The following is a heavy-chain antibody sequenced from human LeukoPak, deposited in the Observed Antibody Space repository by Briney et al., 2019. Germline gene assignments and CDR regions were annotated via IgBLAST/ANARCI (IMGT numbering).Heavy chain of an antibody. CDR1: GFTFSSYS. CDR3: TTGYSGQLDYGVDV. V-gene: IGHV3-23*01. D-gene: IGHD5-12*01. J-gene: IGHJ6*02. Sequence: GGSLRLSCAASGFTFSSYSMSWVRQAPGKGLEWVADIGYSGGSTYYADSVKGRFTISRDNSKNTLYLQMNSLKIEDTAVYYCTTGYSGQLDYGVDVWGQGGTVTVSS. CDR2: IGYSGGST.